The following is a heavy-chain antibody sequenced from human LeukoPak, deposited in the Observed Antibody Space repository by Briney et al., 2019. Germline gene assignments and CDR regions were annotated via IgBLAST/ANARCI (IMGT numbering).Heavy chain of an antibody. CDR3: AGDFAARPRWFDP. CDR1: GFTFSDSA. CDR2: INNVASHI. Sequence: KTGGSLRLSCAASGFTFSDSAMNWVRQAPGKGLEWVSSINNVASHIYYADSVRGRFTISRDNAKNSLYLQLNSLRAEDTGVYYCAGDFAARPRWFDPWGQGTLVTVSS. V-gene: IGHV3-21*01. D-gene: IGHD6-6*01. J-gene: IGHJ5*02.